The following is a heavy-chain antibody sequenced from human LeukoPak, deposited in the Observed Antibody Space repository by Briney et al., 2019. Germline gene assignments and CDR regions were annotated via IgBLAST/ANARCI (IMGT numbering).Heavy chain of an antibody. V-gene: IGHV1-8*01. Sequence: ASVKVSCKASGYTFTSYDINWMRQATGQGLEWMGWMSPNSGNTGYAQKFQGRVTMTRDTSISTAYMELSSLRPEDTAVYYCARTPPLTGAFDSWAPEPMFTV. J-gene: IGHJ4*02. D-gene: IGHD7-27*01. CDR1: GYTFTSYD. CDR2: MSPNSGNT. CDR3: ARTPPLTGAFDS.